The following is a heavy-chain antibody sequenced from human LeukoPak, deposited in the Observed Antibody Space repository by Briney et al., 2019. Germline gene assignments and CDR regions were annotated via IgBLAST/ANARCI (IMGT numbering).Heavy chain of an antibody. CDR3: ARASGPFDF. CDR2: IYSSGGA. CDR1: GASVRGSY. V-gene: IGHV4-4*07. D-gene: IGHD3-10*01. Sequence: SETLSLTCSVSGASVRGSYWSWIRQPAGRGLEWIGRIYSSGGANYNPSLKSRVSMSIDTSKNQFSLTMKSVTAVDTAVYYCARASGPFDFWGQGTLVTVSS. J-gene: IGHJ4*02.